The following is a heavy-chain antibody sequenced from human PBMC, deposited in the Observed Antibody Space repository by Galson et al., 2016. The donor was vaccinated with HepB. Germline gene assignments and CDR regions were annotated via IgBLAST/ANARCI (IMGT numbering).Heavy chain of an antibody. CDR3: VRDNFADY. CDR2: IAARSDGS. CDR1: GFTFSNYP. D-gene: IGHD4-23*01. Sequence: LRLSCAASGFTFSNYPMNWIRQAPGKGLQWVSTIAARSDGSYYEDSVRGRFTISRDNSKNTLSLQMNNLGVEDTALYFCVRDNFADYWGQGTLVTVSS. J-gene: IGHJ4*02. V-gene: IGHV3-23*01.